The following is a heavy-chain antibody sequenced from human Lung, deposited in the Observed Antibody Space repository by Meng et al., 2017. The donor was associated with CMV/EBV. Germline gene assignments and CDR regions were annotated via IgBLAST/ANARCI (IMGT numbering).Heavy chain of an antibody. CDR2: IYYSGST. J-gene: IGHJ5*02. CDR1: GGSISSSSYY. V-gene: IGHV4-39*07. Sequence: SETLSLTCTVSGGSISSSSYYWGWIRQPPGKGLEWIGSIYYSGSTYYNPSLKSRVTISVDTSKNQFSLKLSSVTAADTAVYYCARLLLTYYDFWRGGETGNWVDPWGQGTLVXVSS. D-gene: IGHD3-3*01. CDR3: ARLLLTYYDFWRGGETGNWVDP.